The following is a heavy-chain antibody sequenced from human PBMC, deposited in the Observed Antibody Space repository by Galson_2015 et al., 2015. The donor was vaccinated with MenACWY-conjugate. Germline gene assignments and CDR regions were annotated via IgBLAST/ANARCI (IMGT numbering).Heavy chain of an antibody. CDR1: GFSFTTYA. V-gene: IGHV3-23*01. CDR2: INGGGHTT. Sequence: SLRLSCAASGFSFTTYAMSWVRQSPGKGLEWVSAINGGGHTTYYADSVKGRFTISRDNPKDTLYLQMNNLRADDTAVYYCAKVSTSILELFVVPWGQGTLVTVSS. J-gene: IGHJ5*02. CDR3: AKVSTSILELFVVP. D-gene: IGHD1-1*01.